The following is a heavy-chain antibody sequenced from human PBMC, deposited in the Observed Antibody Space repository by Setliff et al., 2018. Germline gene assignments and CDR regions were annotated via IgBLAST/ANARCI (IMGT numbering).Heavy chain of an antibody. CDR2: INHGGTT. D-gene: IGHD2-8*01. V-gene: IGHV4-34*01. Sequence: SETLSLTCSVYGGSVSNYYWSWVRQTPEKGLEWIVEINHGGTTNYSPSLKNRVTISVDTSKNQLSLKLRSVIAADTALYYCARDPGFHSGTWCLGDWGQGIQVTVSS. CDR1: GGSVSNYY. CDR3: ARDPGFHSGTWCLGD. J-gene: IGHJ4*02.